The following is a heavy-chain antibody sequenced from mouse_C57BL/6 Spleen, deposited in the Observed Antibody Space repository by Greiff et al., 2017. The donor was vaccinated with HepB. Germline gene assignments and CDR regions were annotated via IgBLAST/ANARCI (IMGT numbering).Heavy chain of an antibody. CDR2: INPNNGGT. D-gene: IGHD4-1*01. CDR1: GYTFTDYN. V-gene: IGHV1-22*01. CDR3: ASPLTGGFAY. Sequence: EVQLQESGPELVKPGASVKMSCKASGYTFTDYNMHWVKQRHGKSLEWIGYINPNNGGTSYNQKFKGKATLTVNKSSSTAYMELRSLTSEDSAVYYCASPLTGGFAYWGQGTLVTVSA. J-gene: IGHJ3*01.